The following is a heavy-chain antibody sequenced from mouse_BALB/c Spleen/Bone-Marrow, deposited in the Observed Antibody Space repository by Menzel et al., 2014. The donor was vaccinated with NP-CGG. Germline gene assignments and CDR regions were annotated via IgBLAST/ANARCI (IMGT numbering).Heavy chain of an antibody. CDR2: ILPGSGCT. CDR3: ARGLWLRRSHYAMVY. D-gene: IGHD2-2*01. CDR1: GYTFSSYW. V-gene: IGHV1-9*01. J-gene: IGHJ4*01. Sequence: QVQLQQPGAELMKPGASVKISCKATGYTFSSYWIEWVKQRPGHGLEWIGEILPGSGCTNYNEKFKGKATFTADTSSNTAYMQLSSLTSEDSAVYYCARGLWLRRSHYAMVYWGQGTSVTVSS.